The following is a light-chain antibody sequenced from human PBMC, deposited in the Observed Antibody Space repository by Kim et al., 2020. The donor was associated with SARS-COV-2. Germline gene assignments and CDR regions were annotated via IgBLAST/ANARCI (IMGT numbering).Light chain of an antibody. Sequence: SPGERATLSCRASQSVSDKLAWYQQQPGQAPRLLIYDGNTRATDIPARFSGSGSGTEFTLTISSLQSEDFAVYYCQQYDDWPPWTFGQGTKVDIK. V-gene: IGKV3-15*01. CDR2: DGN. CDR3: QQYDDWPPWT. CDR1: QSVSDK. J-gene: IGKJ1*01.